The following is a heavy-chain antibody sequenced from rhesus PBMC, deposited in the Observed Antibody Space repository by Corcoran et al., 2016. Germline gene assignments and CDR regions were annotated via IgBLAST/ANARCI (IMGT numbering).Heavy chain of an antibody. CDR2: IRSKAYGGKE. J-gene: IGHJ4*01. CDR3: TRDSKGYYYSGYYFDY. D-gene: IGHD3-28*01. V-gene: IGHV3-153*02. CDR1: GFTFSDYA. Sequence: EVQLVASGGGLVQPGGSLRLSCAASGFTFSDYAMDWVRQAPGKGLEWVGFIRSKAYGGKEEYASSGKGRFTSSRDDSKNTAYLQMSSLKTEEAAVYYCTRDSKGYYYSGYYFDYWGQGVLVTVSS.